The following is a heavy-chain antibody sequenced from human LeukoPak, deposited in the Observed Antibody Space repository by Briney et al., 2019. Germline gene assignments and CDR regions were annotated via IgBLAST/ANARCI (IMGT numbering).Heavy chain of an antibody. CDR2: IIPIFGTA. CDR3: AREFSWVYFDY. CDR1: GGTLSSYA. D-gene: IGHD1-26*01. J-gene: IGHJ4*02. V-gene: IGHV1-69*05. Sequence: ASVKVSCKASGGTLSSYAISWVRQAPGQGLEWMGRIIPIFGTANYAQKFQGRVTITTDESTSTAYMELSSLRSEDTAVYYCAREFSWVYFDYWGQGTLVTVSS.